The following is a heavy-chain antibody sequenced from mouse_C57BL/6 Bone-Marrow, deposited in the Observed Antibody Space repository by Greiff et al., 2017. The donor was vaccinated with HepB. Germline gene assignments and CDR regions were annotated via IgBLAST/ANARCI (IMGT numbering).Heavy chain of an antibody. CDR1: GYAFSSSW. J-gene: IGHJ1*03. V-gene: IGHV1-82*01. D-gene: IGHD2-2*01. Sequence: QVQLQQSGPELVKPGASVKISCKASGYAFSSSWMNWVKQRPGKGLEWIGRIYPGDGDTNYNGKFKGKATLTADKSSSTAYMQLSSRTSEDSAVYFCARALWLRLWYFDVWGTGTTVTVSS. CDR3: ARALWLRLWYFDV. CDR2: IYPGDGDT.